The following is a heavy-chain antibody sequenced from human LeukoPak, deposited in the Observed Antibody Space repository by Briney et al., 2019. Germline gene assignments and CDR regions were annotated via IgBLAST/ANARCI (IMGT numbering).Heavy chain of an antibody. D-gene: IGHD4-17*01. CDR2: IYYSGST. V-gene: IGHV4-39*07. J-gene: IGHJ5*02. CDR1: GGSISSSSYY. Sequence: KPSETLSLTCTVSGGSISSSSYYWGWIRQPPGKGLEWIGSIYYSGSTYYNPSLKSRVTISVDTSKNQFSLKLSSVTAADTAVYYCATYTYGDYSLNWFDPWGQGTLVTVSS. CDR3: ATYTYGDYSLNWFDP.